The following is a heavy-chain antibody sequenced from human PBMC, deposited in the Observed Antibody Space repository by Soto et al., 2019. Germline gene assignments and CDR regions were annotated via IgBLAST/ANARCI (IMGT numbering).Heavy chain of an antibody. CDR3: ARGLGSSWYVDLYGMDV. Sequence: SETLSLTCNVSGDSITTSGYYWDWIRQPPGKGLEWIGSIYSSGRSYYNPSLSSRVTISLDTAKNQIYLKVNSVTAADTAVHYCARGLGSSWYVDLYGMDVWGQGTTVTVSS. J-gene: IGHJ6*02. CDR1: GDSITTSGYY. CDR2: IYSSGRS. V-gene: IGHV4-39*01. D-gene: IGHD6-13*01.